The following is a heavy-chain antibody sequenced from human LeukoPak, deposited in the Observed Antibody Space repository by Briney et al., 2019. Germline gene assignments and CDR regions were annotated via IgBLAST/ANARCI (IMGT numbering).Heavy chain of an antibody. CDR1: GGSFSGYY. J-gene: IGHJ3*02. V-gene: IGHV4-34*01. Sequence: SETLSLTCAVYGGSFSGYYWSWIRQPPGKGVVWIGEINHSGSTNYNPSLKSRVTISVDTSKNQFSLKLSSVTAADTAVYYCARSYGDYVWFSAFDIWGQGTMVTVSS. CDR2: INHSGST. CDR3: ARSYGDYVWFSAFDI. D-gene: IGHD4-17*01.